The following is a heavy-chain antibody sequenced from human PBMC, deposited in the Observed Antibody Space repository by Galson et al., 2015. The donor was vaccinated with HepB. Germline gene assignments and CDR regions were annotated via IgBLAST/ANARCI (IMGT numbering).Heavy chain of an antibody. CDR2: IRYDGSNK. J-gene: IGHJ1*01. CDR1: GFTFSSYG. V-gene: IGHV3-30*02. Sequence: SLRLSCAASGFTFSSYGMHWVRQAPGKGLEWVAFIRYDGSNKYYADSVKGRFTISRDNSKNTLYLQMNSLRAEDTAVYYCAKSSYPLIVVVPAAMPYFQHWGQGTLVTVSS. CDR3: AKSSYPLIVVVPAAMPYFQH. D-gene: IGHD2-2*01.